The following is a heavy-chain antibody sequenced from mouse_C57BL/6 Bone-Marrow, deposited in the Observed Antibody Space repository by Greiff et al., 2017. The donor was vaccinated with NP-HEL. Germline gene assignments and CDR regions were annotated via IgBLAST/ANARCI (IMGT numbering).Heavy chain of an antibody. D-gene: IGHD2-2*01. CDR2: IDPSDSYT. CDR3: ARGVRDY. Sequence: QLPGAELVKPGASVKLSCKASGYSFTSYWKQWVKQRPGQGLEWIGEIDPSDSYTNYNQKFKGKATLTVDTSSSTAYMQLSSLTAEDSAVYYCARGVRDYWGQGTTLTVSS. V-gene: IGHV1-50*01. J-gene: IGHJ2*01. CDR1: GYSFTSYW.